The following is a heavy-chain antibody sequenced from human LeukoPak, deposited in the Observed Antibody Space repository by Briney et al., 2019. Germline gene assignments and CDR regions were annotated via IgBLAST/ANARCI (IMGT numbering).Heavy chain of an antibody. CDR3: AKDPQYQLLSQRRPPDY. CDR2: ISYDGSNK. V-gene: IGHV3-30*18. CDR1: GFTFSSYG. D-gene: IGHD2-2*01. J-gene: IGHJ4*02. Sequence: GGSLRLSCAASGFTFSSYGMHWVRQAPDKGLEWVAVISYDGSNKYYADSVKGRFTISRDNSKNTLYLQMNSLRAEDTAVYYCAKDPQYQLLSQRRPPDYWGQGTLVTVSS.